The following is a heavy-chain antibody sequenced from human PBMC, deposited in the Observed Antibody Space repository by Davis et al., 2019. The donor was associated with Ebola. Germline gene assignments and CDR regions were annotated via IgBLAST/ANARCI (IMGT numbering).Heavy chain of an antibody. CDR1: GYTFIDNY. J-gene: IGHJ6*03. V-gene: IGHV1-2*04. CDR3: ARALSATYDYYVDV. Sequence: AASVKVSCKASGYTFIDNYIHWMRQAPGQGPEWMGWINPKSGGTKYAQRFQDWVTMTRDTSINTAYVELSGLTSDDTAIYYCARALSATYDYYVDVWGKGTAVTVSS. D-gene: IGHD2-8*01. CDR2: INPKSGGT.